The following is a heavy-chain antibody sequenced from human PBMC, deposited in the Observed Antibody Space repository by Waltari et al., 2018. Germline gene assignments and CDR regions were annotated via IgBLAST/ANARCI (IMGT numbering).Heavy chain of an antibody. D-gene: IGHD5-12*01. CDR2: INPNSGGT. J-gene: IGHJ6*02. V-gene: IGHV1-2*06. Sequence: QVQLVQSGAEVKKPGSSVKVSCKASGGTFSSYAISWVRQAPGQGLEWMGRINPNSGGTNYAQKFQGRVTMTRDTSISTAYMELSRLRSDDTAVYYCARAYIVATGRPYYYYYGMDVWGQGTTVTVSS. CDR3: ARAYIVATGRPYYYYYGMDV. CDR1: GGTFSSYA.